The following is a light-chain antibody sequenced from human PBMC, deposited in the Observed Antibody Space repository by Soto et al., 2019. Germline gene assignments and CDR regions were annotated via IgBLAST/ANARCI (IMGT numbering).Light chain of an antibody. V-gene: IGLV3-21*04. Sequence: SYELTQPPSVSLAPGKTASITCGGNNIGRKTVHWYQHKPGQAPVLVISYNTDRPSGIPERISGSNSGDTATLSISRVEAGDEADYFCQVWDNSGDHPVFGGGTKVTVL. CDR1: NIGRKT. CDR3: QVWDNSGDHPV. CDR2: YNT. J-gene: IGLJ2*01.